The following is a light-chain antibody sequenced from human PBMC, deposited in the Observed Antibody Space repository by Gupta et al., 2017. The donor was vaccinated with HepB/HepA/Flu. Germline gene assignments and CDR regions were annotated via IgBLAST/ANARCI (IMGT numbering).Light chain of an antibody. J-gene: IGLJ2*01. CDR2: GNN. Sequence: QSVLTQPPSVSGAPGQRVTISCTGGSSNIGAGYDVHWYQQLPGRAPKRRLYGNNIRPAGVTNRLAGSRSGTYASLEINGPQAEDEAEDYGQYYDSELGQGGLGGGTKLTVL. V-gene: IGLV1-40*01. CDR1: SSNIGAGYD. CDR3: QYYDSELGQGG.